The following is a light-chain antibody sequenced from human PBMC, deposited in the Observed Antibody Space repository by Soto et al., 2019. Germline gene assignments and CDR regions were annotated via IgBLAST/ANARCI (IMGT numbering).Light chain of an antibody. CDR3: SSYEGSNDVCWV. CDR2: EVS. CDR1: SSDVVGYNY. V-gene: IGLV2-8*01. J-gene: IGLJ3*02. Sequence: QSVLTQPPSASGSPGQSVTISCNGTSSDVVGYNYVSWYQQHPCNAPRFRVYEVSKRPSAVPDRFSGFKSANTACLTGSGVEAVYELDYYSSSYEGSNDVCWVFG.